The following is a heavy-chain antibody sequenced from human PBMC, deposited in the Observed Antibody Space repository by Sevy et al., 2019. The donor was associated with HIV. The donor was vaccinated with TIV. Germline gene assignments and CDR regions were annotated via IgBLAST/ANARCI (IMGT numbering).Heavy chain of an antibody. CDR2: INPNSGGT. J-gene: IGHJ6*02. CDR1: GYAFTGYY. CDR3: ARARTDFWTGSMAV. Sequence: ASVKVSCKASGYAFTGYYIHWVRQAPGQGLEWMGRINPNSGGTDDSKKFQGRVTMTRDTSISTAYMDVSRLTSDDTAVYYCARARTDFWTGSMAVWGQGTVVTVSS. D-gene: IGHD3-3*01. V-gene: IGHV1-2*06.